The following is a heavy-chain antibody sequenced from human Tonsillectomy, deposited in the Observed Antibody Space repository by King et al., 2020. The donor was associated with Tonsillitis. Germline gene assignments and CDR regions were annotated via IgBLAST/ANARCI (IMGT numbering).Heavy chain of an antibody. CDR1: GGSISSGGYY. D-gene: IGHD5-12*01. CDR2: IYYSGST. J-gene: IGHJ4*02. V-gene: IGHV4-31*03. CDR3: ARGIAVDIVATINFDY. Sequence: QLQESGPGLVKPSQTLSLTCTVSGGSISSGGYYWSWIRQHPGKGLEWIGYIYYSGSTYYNPSLKSRVTISVDTSKNQFSLKLSSVTAADTAVYYCARGIAVDIVATINFDYWGQGTLVTVSS.